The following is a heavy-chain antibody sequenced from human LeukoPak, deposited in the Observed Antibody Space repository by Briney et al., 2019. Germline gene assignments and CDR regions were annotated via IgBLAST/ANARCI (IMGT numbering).Heavy chain of an antibody. J-gene: IGHJ3*01. CDR3: ARTYFYGSGSPSDAFNV. CDR2: IYPDDFDI. D-gene: IGHD3-10*01. V-gene: IGHV5-51*01. CDR1: GYSFTSYW. Sequence: GESLKISCKGSGYSFTSYWIGWVRQMPGKGLEWMGIIYPDDFDIRYNPSFQGQVTISADKSINTAFLQWNSLKASDTAVYYCARTYFYGSGSPSDAFNVWGQGTMVTVSS.